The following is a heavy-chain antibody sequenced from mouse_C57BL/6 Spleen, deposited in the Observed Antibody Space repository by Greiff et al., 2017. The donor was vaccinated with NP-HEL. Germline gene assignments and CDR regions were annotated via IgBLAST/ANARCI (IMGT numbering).Heavy chain of an antibody. Sequence: QVQLQQPGAELVMPGASVKLSCKASGYTFTSYWMHWVKQRPGQGLEWIGEIDPSDSYTNYNQKFKGKSTLTVDKSSSTAYMQLSSLTSEDSAVYYCARITTGVGGGRGAMDYWGQGTSVTVSS. CDR1: GYTFTSYW. V-gene: IGHV1-69*01. J-gene: IGHJ4*01. CDR2: IDPSDSYT. CDR3: ARITTGVGGGRGAMDY. D-gene: IGHD1-1*01.